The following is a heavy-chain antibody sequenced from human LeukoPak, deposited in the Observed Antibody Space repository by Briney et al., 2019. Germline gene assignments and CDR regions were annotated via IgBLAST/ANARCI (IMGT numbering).Heavy chain of an antibody. J-gene: IGHJ4*02. Sequence: SETLSLTCAVYGGSFSGYYWSWIRQPPGKGLEWIGEINHSGSTNYNPSLESRATISVDTSKNQFSLKLSSVTAADTAVYYCAGRPYYYGSGSYYLDYWGQGTLVTVSS. D-gene: IGHD3-10*01. V-gene: IGHV4-34*01. CDR2: INHSGST. CDR1: GGSFSGYY. CDR3: AGRPYYYGSGSYYLDY.